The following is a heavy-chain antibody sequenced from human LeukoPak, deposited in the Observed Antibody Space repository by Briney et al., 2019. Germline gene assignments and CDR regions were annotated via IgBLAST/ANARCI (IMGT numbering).Heavy chain of an antibody. CDR3: ARGGYSSSWSNYYFDY. J-gene: IGHJ4*02. D-gene: IGHD6-13*01. CDR1: GYTFTSYA. Sequence: ASVKASCKASGYTFTSYAMHWVRQAPGQRLEWMGWINAGNGNTKYSQKFQGRVTITADKSTSTAYMELSSLRSEDTAVYYCARGGYSSSWSNYYFDYWGQGTLVTVSS. CDR2: INAGNGNT. V-gene: IGHV1-3*01.